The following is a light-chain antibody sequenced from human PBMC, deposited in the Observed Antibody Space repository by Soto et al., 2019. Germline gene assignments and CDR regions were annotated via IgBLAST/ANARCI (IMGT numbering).Light chain of an antibody. J-gene: IGKJ2*01. CDR1: QSVSSY. Sequence: EIVLTQSPATLSLSPGERATLSCMASQSVSSYLAWYQQKPGQAPRLLIYDASNRATGIPAKFSGSGSGTDFTLTISSLVPEDFAFYYCLQRSNWPMYPFGQGTKLESK. CDR2: DAS. CDR3: LQRSNWPMYP. V-gene: IGKV3-11*01.